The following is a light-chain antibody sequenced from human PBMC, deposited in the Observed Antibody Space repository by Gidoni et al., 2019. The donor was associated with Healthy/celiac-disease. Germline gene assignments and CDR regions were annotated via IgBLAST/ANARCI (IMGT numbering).Light chain of an antibody. CDR3: QQYGSSPRMYT. Sequence: IVLTQSPGTLSLSPGERATLSCRASQSVSSSYLAWYQQKPGQAHRFLIYGASSRATGIPDRFSGSGSGTDFTLTISRLEPEDFAVYYCQQYGSSPRMYTFGQGTKLEIK. CDR1: QSVSSSY. V-gene: IGKV3-20*01. CDR2: GAS. J-gene: IGKJ2*01.